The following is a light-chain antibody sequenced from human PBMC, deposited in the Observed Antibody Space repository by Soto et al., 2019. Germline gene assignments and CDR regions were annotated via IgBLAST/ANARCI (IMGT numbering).Light chain of an antibody. J-gene: IGLJ3*02. CDR1: SSDVGGYNY. V-gene: IGLV2-11*01. Sequence: QSVLTQPRSVSGSPGQSVAISCTGTSSDVGGYNYVSWYQHHPGKAPAILIYDVNKRPSGVPDRFSGSKSGNTASLTISGLQAEDEADYYCCSYAGRYSSVVFGGGTKLTVL. CDR2: DVN. CDR3: CSYAGRYSSVV.